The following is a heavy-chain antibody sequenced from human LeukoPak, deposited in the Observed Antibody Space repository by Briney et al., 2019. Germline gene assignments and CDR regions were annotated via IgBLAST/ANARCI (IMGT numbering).Heavy chain of an antibody. Sequence: SETLSLTCTVSGGSISSSSYYWGWIRQPPGKGLEWIGSIYYSGSTYYNPSLKSRVTISVDTSKNQFSLRLSSVTAADTAVYYCARPVRTVTPYDAFDIWGQGTMVTVSS. J-gene: IGHJ3*02. CDR1: GGSISSSSYY. CDR3: ARPVRTVTPYDAFDI. V-gene: IGHV4-39*01. CDR2: IYYSGST. D-gene: IGHD4-17*01.